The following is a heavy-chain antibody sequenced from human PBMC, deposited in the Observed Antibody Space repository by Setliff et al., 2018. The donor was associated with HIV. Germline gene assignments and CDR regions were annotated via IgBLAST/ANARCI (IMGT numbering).Heavy chain of an antibody. J-gene: IGHJ4*02. D-gene: IGHD3-22*01. CDR1: GFTFDDYG. V-gene: IGHV3-20*04. CDR2: INWNGGST. CDR3: ARFRRSGYNYVEGTALAY. Sequence: GGSLRLSCAASGFTFDDYGMSWVRQAPGKGLEWVSGINWNGGSTGYADSVKGRFTISRDNAKNSLYLQVNSLRAEDTAVYYCARFRRSGYNYVEGTALAYWGQGTLVTVSS.